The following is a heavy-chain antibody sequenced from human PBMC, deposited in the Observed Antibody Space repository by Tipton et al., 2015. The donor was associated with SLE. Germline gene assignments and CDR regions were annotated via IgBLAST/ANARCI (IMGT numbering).Heavy chain of an antibody. CDR2: ISNSETT. J-gene: IGHJ4*02. D-gene: IGHD2-15*01. CDR1: GYSISSGYY. CDR3: AGAWQGYCSGGTCYVLDY. Sequence: TLSLTCAVSGYSISSGYYWGWIRQAPGKGLEWIGYISNSETTNYNPSLKSRVTISVDTSKNQFSLKLRSVTAADTAVYYCAGAWQGYCSGGTCYVLDYWDQGTLVTVSS. V-gene: IGHV4-61*01.